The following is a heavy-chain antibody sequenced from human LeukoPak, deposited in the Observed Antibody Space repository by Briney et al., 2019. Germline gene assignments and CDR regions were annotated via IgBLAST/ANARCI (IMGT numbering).Heavy chain of an antibody. CDR2: IYPGDSDT. V-gene: IGHV5-51*01. CDR3: ARPEEHGDYVHDAFDI. D-gene: IGHD4-17*01. J-gene: IGHJ3*02. CDR1: GYRFTSYW. Sequence: GESLKISCKASGYRFTSYWIGWVRQMPGKGLELMGIIYPGDSDTRYSPSFQGQVTISADKSISTAYLQWSSLKASDAAMYYCARPEEHGDYVHDAFDIWGQGTMVTVSS.